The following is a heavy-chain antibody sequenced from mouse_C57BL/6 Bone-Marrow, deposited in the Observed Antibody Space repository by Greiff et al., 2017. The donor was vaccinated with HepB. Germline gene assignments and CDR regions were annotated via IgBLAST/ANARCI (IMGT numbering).Heavy chain of an antibody. D-gene: IGHD1-1*01. J-gene: IGHJ3*01. CDR3: ARDKGEFITTVVAPVAY. CDR1: GYSITSGYY. V-gene: IGHV3-6*01. Sequence: EVQLQESGPGLVKPSQSLSLTCSVTGYSITSGYYWNWIRQFPGNKLEWMGYISYDGSNNYNPSLKNRISITRDTSKNQFFLKLNSVTTEDTATYYCARDKGEFITTVVAPVAYWGQGTLVTVSA. CDR2: ISYDGSN.